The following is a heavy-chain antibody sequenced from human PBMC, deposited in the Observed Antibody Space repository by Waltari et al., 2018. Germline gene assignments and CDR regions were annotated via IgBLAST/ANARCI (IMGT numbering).Heavy chain of an antibody. J-gene: IGHJ4*01. CDR3: ASFGFCADGVCYGDF. CDR1: GFTFSTYW. V-gene: IGHV3-7*01. D-gene: IGHD2-8*01. CDR2: IKEDGSKK. Sequence: VQLVESGGGLVQPGGSLRLSCAAPGFTFSTYWLTWVREAPGKGLEWVADIKEDGSKKHYAGSVKGRFTISRDNAKNSLFLQLNSLRVEDTAIYYCASFGFCADGVCYGDFWGQGTLVTVSS.